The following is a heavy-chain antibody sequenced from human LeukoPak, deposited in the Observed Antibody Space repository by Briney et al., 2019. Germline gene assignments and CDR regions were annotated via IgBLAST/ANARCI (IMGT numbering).Heavy chain of an antibody. CDR2: INTNAGNP. Sequence: GASVKVSCKASGYTFTRNAMNWVRQVPGRGLEWMGWINTNAGNPTYAQGFTGRFVFSLDTSVSTAYLQISSLQAEDTAAYYCARASGYCNGLRCYLHFDYWGQGTLVTVSS. D-gene: IGHD2-15*01. V-gene: IGHV7-4-1*02. J-gene: IGHJ4*02. CDR1: GYTFTRNA. CDR3: ARASGYCNGLRCYLHFDY.